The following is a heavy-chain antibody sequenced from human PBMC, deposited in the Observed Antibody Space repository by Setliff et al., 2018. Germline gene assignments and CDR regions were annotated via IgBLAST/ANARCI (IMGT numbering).Heavy chain of an antibody. V-gene: IGHV4-34*01. D-gene: IGHD2-21*02. Sequence: SETLSLTCAVYGGSFSGYYWSWIRQPPGKGLEWIGEINHSGSTNYNPSLKSRVTISVDTSKNQFSLKLTSVTAADTAMYYCARDLGHGGDSDYWGQGVLVTVSS. J-gene: IGHJ4*02. CDR1: GGSFSGYY. CDR2: INHSGST. CDR3: ARDLGHGGDSDY.